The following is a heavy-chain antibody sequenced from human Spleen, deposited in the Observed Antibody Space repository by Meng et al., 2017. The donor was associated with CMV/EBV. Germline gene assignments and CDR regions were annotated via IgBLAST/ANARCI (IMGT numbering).Heavy chain of an antibody. Sequence: GESLKISCVGSGFSFSGASMNWVRQAPGKGLEWVSSITGTSSFIYTADSMKGRFTTSRDNAENSLFLQMDNLRAEDTAVYYCAKGLPAADSWDLWGQGVLVTVSS. D-gene: IGHD2-2*01. CDR3: AKGLPAADSWDL. J-gene: IGHJ4*02. CDR1: GFSFSGAS. CDR2: ITGTSSFI. V-gene: IGHV3-21*01.